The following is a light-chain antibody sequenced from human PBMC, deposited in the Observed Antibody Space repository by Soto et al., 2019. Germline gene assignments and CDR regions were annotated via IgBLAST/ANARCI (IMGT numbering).Light chain of an antibody. J-gene: IGKJ3*01. CDR3: QHYGTSPFT. Sequence: EIVLTQSPGTLSLSPGERATLSCRASQSVSSSYLAWYQQKPGQAPRLLIYGASSRATVIPDRFSGSGSGTDFTLTITSLEPEDFAVYYCQHYGTSPFTFGPGTKVEIK. V-gene: IGKV3-20*01. CDR2: GAS. CDR1: QSVSSSY.